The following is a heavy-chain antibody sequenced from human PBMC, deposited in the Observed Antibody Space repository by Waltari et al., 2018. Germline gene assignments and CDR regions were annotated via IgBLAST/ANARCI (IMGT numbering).Heavy chain of an antibody. Sequence: QVQLVESGGGVVQPGKSLKLSCVASGFSFSSYGMHWVRQAPGKGLEWVAVGWYDGSNKYYADSVKGRFTISRDNSKNTLYLQVNSLRAEDTAVYYCTRDISGRTAFDIWGQGTMVTVSS. J-gene: IGHJ3*02. V-gene: IGHV3-33*01. CDR2: GWYDGSNK. CDR3: TRDISGRTAFDI. CDR1: GFSFSSYG. D-gene: IGHD3-10*01.